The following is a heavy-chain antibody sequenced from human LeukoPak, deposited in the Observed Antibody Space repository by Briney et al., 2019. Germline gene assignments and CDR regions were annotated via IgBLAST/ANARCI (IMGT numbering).Heavy chain of an antibody. CDR1: GFTFSSYA. J-gene: IGHJ4*02. D-gene: IGHD1-26*01. CDR3: AKQRYSGSYYDY. V-gene: IGHV3-23*01. CDR2: ISGSGGST. Sequence: GASLRLSCAASGFTFSSYAMSWVRQAPGTGLEWVSAISGSGGSTYYADSVKGRFTISRDNSKNTLYLQMNSLRAEDTAVYYCAKQRYSGSYYDYWGQGTLVTVSS.